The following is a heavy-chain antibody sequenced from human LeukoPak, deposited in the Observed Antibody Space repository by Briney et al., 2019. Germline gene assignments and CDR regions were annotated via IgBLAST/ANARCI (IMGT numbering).Heavy chain of an antibody. V-gene: IGHV3-23*01. J-gene: IGHJ3*02. CDR3: AKLPTAYDAFDI. D-gene: IGHD4-17*01. CDR1: GFTFSSYA. CDR2: ISGSGGST. Sequence: PGGSLRLSCAASGFTFSSYAMSWVRQAPGKGLEWVSAISGSGGSTYYADSVKGRFTISRGNSKNTLYLQMNSLRAEDTAVYYCAKLPTAYDAFDIWGQGTMVTVSS.